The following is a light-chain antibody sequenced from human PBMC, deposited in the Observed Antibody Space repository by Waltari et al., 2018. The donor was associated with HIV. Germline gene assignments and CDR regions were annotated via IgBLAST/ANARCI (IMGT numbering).Light chain of an antibody. CDR3: QQYGDSRT. V-gene: IGKV3-20*01. CDR1: QRVRSGY. CDR2: EAS. Sequence: EIVLTQSPGTLSLSPGERATLSCRASQRVRSGYYGRPFLAWYHQKPGQAPRLLIREASTRAPGLPDRFSGSGSGTDFTLTITSLESEDSAVYYCQQYGDSRTFGQGTKVEI. J-gene: IGKJ1*01.